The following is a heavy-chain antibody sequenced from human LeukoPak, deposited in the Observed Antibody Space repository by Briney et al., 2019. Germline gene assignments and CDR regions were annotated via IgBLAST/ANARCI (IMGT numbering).Heavy chain of an antibody. V-gene: IGHV3-73*01. CDR2: IRSKANSYAT. J-gene: IGHJ4*02. CDR3: TRQEKYCSGGNCYSSGFDY. CDR1: GFTFSGSA. D-gene: IGHD2-15*01. Sequence: GGSLKLSCAASGFTFSGSAMHWVRQASGKGLECVGRIRSKANSYATAYAVSLKGRFTISRDDSKNTAYLQMNSLKSEDTAVYYCTRQEKYCSGGNCYSSGFDYWGQGTLVTVSS.